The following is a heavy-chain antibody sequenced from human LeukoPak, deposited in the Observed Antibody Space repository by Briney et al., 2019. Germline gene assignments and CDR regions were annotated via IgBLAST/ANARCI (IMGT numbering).Heavy chain of an antibody. CDR3: ARVDYGDYSKDFDY. CDR1: GGSISSCY. J-gene: IGHJ4*02. Sequence: SETLSLTCTVSGGSISSCYWSWIRQPPGKGLEWIGNIYYSGSTNYSPSLKSRVTISVDTSKNQFSLRLSSVTAADTAMYYCARVDYGDYSKDFDYWGQGILVTVSS. V-gene: IGHV4-59*12. CDR2: IYYSGST. D-gene: IGHD4-17*01.